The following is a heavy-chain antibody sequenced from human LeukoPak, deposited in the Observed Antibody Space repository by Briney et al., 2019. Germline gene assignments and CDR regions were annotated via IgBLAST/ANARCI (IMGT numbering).Heavy chain of an antibody. CDR3: AREGSRAELIDY. V-gene: IGHV1-18*01. CDR2: ISAYNGNT. Sequence: ASVTVSCKASGYTFTSNGISWVRQAPGQGLEWMGWISAYNGNTNYAQKLQGRVTMTTDTSTSTAYMELRSLRSDDTAVYYCAREGSRAELIDYWGQGALVTVSS. D-gene: IGHD1-1*01. CDR1: GYTFTSNG. J-gene: IGHJ4*02.